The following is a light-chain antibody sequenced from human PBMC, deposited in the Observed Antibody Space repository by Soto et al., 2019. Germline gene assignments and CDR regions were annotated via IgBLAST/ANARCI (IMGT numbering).Light chain of an antibody. Sequence: QSALTQPPSASGSPGQSVTIPCTGTSSDVGGYNSVSWYQQHPGKVPKLMIYEVSKRPSGVPDRFSGSKSVNTASLTVPGLQAEDEADYYCSSYAGSNNLVFGGGTKLTVL. CDR2: EVS. CDR1: SSDVGGYNS. CDR3: SSYAGSNNLV. V-gene: IGLV2-8*01. J-gene: IGLJ2*01.